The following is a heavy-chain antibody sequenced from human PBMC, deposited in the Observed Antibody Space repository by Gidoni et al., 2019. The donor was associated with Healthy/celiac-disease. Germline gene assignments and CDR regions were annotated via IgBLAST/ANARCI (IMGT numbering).Heavy chain of an antibody. V-gene: IGHV4-4*02. Sequence: QVQLQESGPRLVKHSGTLSRTCAVAGGSSSSSYWWSWVRQPPGKWLEWIGEIYHSGSTNFNPSLKSRVTMSVDKSKNQFSLKLSSVTAADTAVYYCARDRGVAAAGSFYDYWGQGTLVTVSS. CDR2: IYHSGST. D-gene: IGHD6-13*01. J-gene: IGHJ4*02. CDR1: GGSSSSSYW. CDR3: ARDRGVAAAGSFYDY.